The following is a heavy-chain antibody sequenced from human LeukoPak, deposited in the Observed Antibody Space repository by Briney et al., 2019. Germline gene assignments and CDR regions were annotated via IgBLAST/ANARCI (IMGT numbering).Heavy chain of an antibody. V-gene: IGHV4-61*02. CDR1: GDSISSGDYY. CDR2: ISSSGST. CDR3: ARDAASGWSFDY. Sequence: PSETLSLTCTVSGDSISSGDYYWSWIRQPAGKGLEWIGRISSSGSTNYNPSLKSRVTISIDTSKNQISLKVISVTAADTAVYYCARDAASGWSFDYWGQGTLVTVSS. D-gene: IGHD6-19*01. J-gene: IGHJ4*02.